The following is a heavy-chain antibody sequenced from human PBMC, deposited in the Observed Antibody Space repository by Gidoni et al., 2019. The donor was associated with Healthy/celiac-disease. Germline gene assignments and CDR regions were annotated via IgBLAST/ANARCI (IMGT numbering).Heavy chain of an antibody. Sequence: EVQLLESGGGLVQHGGSLGLSCAASGFTFSSYAMSWVRQAPGKGLEWFSAISGSGGSTYYAASVKGRFTISRDNSKNTLYLQMNSLRAEDTAVYYCAKDYWTVGPSPLDYWGQGTLVTVSS. CDR3: AKDYWTVGPSPLDY. V-gene: IGHV3-23*01. D-gene: IGHD1-1*01. CDR2: ISGSGGST. CDR1: GFTFSSYA. J-gene: IGHJ4*02.